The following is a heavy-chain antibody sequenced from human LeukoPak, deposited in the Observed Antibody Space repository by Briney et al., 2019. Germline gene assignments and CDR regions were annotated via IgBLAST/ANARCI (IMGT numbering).Heavy chain of an antibody. CDR3: ARAMDIVATINTY. J-gene: IGHJ4*02. D-gene: IGHD5-12*01. CDR2: INPNSGGT. Sequence: GASVKVSCKASGYTFTGYCMHWVRQAPGQGLEWMGWINPNSGGTNYAQKFQGRVTMTRDTSISTAYMELSRLRSDDTAVYYCARAMDIVATINTYWGQGTLVTVSS. CDR1: GYTFTGYC. V-gene: IGHV1-2*02.